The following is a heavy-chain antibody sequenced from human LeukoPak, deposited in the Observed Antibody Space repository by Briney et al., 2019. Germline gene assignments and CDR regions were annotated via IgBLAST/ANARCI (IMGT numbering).Heavy chain of an antibody. CDR1: GFTSGSYW. D-gene: IGHD6-6*01. Sequence: PGGSLRLSCAASGFTSGSYWMSWVRQAPGKGLEWVANIKQDGSEKYYVDSVKGRFTISRDNAKNSLYLQMNSLRAEDTAIYYCARDVAARRLGSRFDPWGQGTLVTVSS. CDR2: IKQDGSEK. J-gene: IGHJ5*02. CDR3: ARDVAARRLGSRFDP. V-gene: IGHV3-7*01.